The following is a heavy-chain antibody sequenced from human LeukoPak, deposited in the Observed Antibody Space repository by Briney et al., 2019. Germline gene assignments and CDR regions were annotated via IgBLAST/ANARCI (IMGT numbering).Heavy chain of an antibody. CDR1: GFTFSSYG. J-gene: IGHJ4*02. V-gene: IGHV3-30*18. D-gene: IGHD6-19*01. CDR2: ISYDGSNK. CDR3: AKRSHSSGWYVDY. Sequence: GGSLRLSCAASGFTFSSYGMHWVRQAPGKGLEWVAVISYDGSNKYYADSVKGRFTISRDNSKNTPYLQMNSLRAEDTAVCYCAKRSHSSGWYVDYWGQGTLVTVSS.